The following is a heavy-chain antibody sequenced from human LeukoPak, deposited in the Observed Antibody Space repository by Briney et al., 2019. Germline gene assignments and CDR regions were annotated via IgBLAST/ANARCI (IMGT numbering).Heavy chain of an antibody. Sequence: PGGSLRLSCAASGFTFSSYAMNWVRQAPGKGLEWVSTFSGSGDTTYYADSVKGRFAISTDNSKNTPYLQMDSLRAEDTAVYYCAKSYSSGWFGLYFDSWGQGTLVTVSS. V-gene: IGHV3-23*01. D-gene: IGHD6-19*01. CDR1: GFTFSSYA. CDR3: AKSYSSGWFGLYFDS. J-gene: IGHJ4*02. CDR2: FSGSGDTT.